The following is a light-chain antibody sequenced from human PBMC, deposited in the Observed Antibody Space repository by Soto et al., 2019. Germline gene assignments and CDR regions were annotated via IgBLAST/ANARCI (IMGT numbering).Light chain of an antibody. CDR1: QSMLKY. V-gene: IGKV1-39*01. Sequence: DIQMTQSPSTLSASVGDLVTITCRASQSMLKYLNWYQQKPGKAPNLLISAASNLQSGVPSRFSGSGSGTDFTLTISCLQSEDFATYYCQQYYSYPETFGQGTKVDI. CDR2: AAS. J-gene: IGKJ1*01. CDR3: QQYYSYPET.